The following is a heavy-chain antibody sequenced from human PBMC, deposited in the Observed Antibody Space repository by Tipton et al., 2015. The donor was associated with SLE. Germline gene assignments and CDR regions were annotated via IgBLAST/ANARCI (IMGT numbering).Heavy chain of an antibody. CDR3: AKDREWELPLDY. J-gene: IGHJ4*02. CDR1: GFTFSSYG. CDR2: IRYDGSNK. Sequence: SLRLSCAASGFTFSSYGMHWVRQAPGKGLEWVAFIRYDGSNKYYADSVKGRFTISRDNSKNTLYLQMNSLRAEDTAVYYCAKDREWELPLDYWGQGTLVTVSS. V-gene: IGHV3-30*02. D-gene: IGHD1-26*01.